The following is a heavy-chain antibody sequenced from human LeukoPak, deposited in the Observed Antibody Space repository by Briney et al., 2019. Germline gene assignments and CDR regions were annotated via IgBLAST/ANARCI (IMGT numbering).Heavy chain of an antibody. V-gene: IGHV3-21*01. CDR2: ISYLSTHV. Sequence: GGSLRLSCSASGFTFSDYDMNWVRQAPGKGLEWVSSISYLSTHVYYGDSVKGRFSTSRDNAKNSLYLQMNSLGAEDTAIYYCGRAFPPLRTSSAGDLWGQGILVTVSS. CDR1: GFTFSDYD. D-gene: IGHD3-16*01. CDR3: GRAFPPLRTSSAGDL. J-gene: IGHJ4*02.